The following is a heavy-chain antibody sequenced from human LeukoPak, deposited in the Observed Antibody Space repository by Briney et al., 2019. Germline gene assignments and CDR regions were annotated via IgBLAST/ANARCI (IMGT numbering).Heavy chain of an antibody. CDR1: GFTFSSYA. D-gene: IGHD3-3*01. CDR2: ISSSSSTI. V-gene: IGHV3-48*01. J-gene: IGHJ4*02. Sequence: GGSLRLSCAASGFTFSSYAMSWVRQAPGKGLESVSYISSSSSTIYYADSVKGRFTISGDNAKNSLYLQMNSLRAEDTAVYYCARDDWDDFWSGYYTFDYWGQGTLVTVSS. CDR3: ARDDWDDFWSGYYTFDY.